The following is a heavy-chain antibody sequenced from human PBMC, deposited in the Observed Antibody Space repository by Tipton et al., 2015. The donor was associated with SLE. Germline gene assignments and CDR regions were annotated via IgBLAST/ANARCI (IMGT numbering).Heavy chain of an antibody. V-gene: IGHV3-9*01. CDR2: ISWNSGSI. CDR3: ARVSQNPKDRELRYCFDY. D-gene: IGHD1-7*01. J-gene: IGHJ4*02. CDR1: GFTFSSYA. Sequence: RSLRLSCSASGFTFSSYAMHWVRQAPGKGLEWVSGISWNSGSIGYADSVKGRVTISRDNAKNSLYLQMNSLRAEDTALYYCARVSQNPKDRELRYCFDYWGQGTLVTVSS.